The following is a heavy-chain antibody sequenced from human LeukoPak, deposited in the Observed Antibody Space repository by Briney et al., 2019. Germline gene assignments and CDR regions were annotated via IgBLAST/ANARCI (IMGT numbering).Heavy chain of an antibody. V-gene: IGHV4-31*03. CDR3: ASGYYDSSGYYPIWFDP. D-gene: IGHD3-22*01. J-gene: IGHJ5*02. CDR1: GGSISSGGYY. CDR2: IYYSGST. Sequence: PSETLSLTCTFSGGSISSGGYYWSWIRQHPGKGLEWIGYIYYSGSTYYNPSLKSRVTISVDTSKNQFSLKLSSVTAADTAVYYCASGYYDSSGYYPIWFDPWGQGTLVAVSS.